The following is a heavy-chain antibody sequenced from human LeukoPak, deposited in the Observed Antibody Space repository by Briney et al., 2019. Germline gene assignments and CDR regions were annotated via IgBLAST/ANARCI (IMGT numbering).Heavy chain of an antibody. D-gene: IGHD3-10*01. CDR2: MNPNTANT. CDR1: GYTFTSYD. J-gene: IGHJ4*02. CDR3: ARKFLGSRGYYFDY. Sequence: ASVKVSCKASGYTFTSYDINWVRQATGQGLEWMGWMNPNTANTGYGQKFRGRVTMTRNTSITTAYMELSSLRSDDTAIYYCARKFLGSRGYYFDYWGQGTLVIVSS. V-gene: IGHV1-8*01.